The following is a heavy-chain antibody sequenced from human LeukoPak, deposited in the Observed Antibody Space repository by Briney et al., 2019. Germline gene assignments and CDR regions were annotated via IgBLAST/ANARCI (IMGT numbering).Heavy chain of an antibody. D-gene: IGHD3-9*01. CDR3: ATSTSYDVLTGYQEDHYYFDY. Sequence: GASVKVSCTASGYSFTNYYMHWVRQAPGQGLEWMGTINPRDGSTTYTQKFQGRVTVTRDTSTSTVYMDLSSLRSEDTAVYYCATSTSYDVLTGYQEDHYYFDYWGQGTLVTVSS. CDR1: GYSFTNYY. CDR2: INPRDGST. V-gene: IGHV1-46*01. J-gene: IGHJ4*02.